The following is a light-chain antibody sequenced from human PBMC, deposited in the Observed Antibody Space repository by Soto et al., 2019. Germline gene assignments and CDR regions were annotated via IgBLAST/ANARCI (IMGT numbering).Light chain of an antibody. CDR2: EVS. J-gene: IGLJ1*01. CDR3: SSYAGSNNFV. Sequence: QSALTQPASVSGSPGQSITISCTGKSSDFGTYNLVSWYQQYPGKAPKLMISEVSRRPSGVPERFSGSKSGNTASLTVSGLQADDEAHYYCSSYAGSNNFVFGTGTKLTVL. CDR1: SSDFGTYNL. V-gene: IGLV2-8*01.